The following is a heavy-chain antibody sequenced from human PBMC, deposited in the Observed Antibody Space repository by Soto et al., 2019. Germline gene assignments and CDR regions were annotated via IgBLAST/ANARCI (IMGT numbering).Heavy chain of an antibody. CDR2: IWYDGSNK. D-gene: IGHD3-9*01. CDR3: ARVNIERYFSGAFALDY. CDR1: GFTFSSYG. Sequence: QVQLVESGGGVVQPGRSLRLSCAASGFTFSSYGMHWVRQAPGKGLEWVAVIWYDGSNKYYADSVKGRFTFSRDNSKNTRDVQLNGLRAEDTAVYFRARVNIERYFSGAFALDYWGQGTLVSVSS. J-gene: IGHJ4*02. V-gene: IGHV3-33*01.